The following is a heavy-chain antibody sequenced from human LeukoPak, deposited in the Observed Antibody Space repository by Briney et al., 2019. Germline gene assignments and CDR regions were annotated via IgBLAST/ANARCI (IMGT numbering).Heavy chain of an antibody. Sequence: ASVKVSCKASGYTFTSYAMHWVRQAPGQRPEWMGWINAGNGNTKYSQKFQGRVTITRDTSASTAYMELSSLRSEDTAVYYCAREMYSSSWYNLDYYYGMDVWGQGTTVTVSS. J-gene: IGHJ6*02. D-gene: IGHD6-13*01. V-gene: IGHV1-3*01. CDR2: INAGNGNT. CDR1: GYTFTSYA. CDR3: AREMYSSSWYNLDYYYGMDV.